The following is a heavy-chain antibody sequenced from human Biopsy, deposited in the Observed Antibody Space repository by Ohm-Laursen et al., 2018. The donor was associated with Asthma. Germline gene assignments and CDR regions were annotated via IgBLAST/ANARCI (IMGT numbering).Heavy chain of an antibody. D-gene: IGHD4-17*01. J-gene: IGHJ4*02. CDR2: HDHEEGGT. V-gene: IGHV1-24*01. Sequence: SVKFSCKLSGYSLTDLSMHWVRQAPGQGLEWMGGHDHEEGGTVNARRFQGRVTMTEDTSTDTAYMELSSLSSDDTAVYYCASDFPKDYVRYNFQFWGQGTLVTVSS. CDR1: GYSLTDLS. CDR3: ASDFPKDYVRYNFQF.